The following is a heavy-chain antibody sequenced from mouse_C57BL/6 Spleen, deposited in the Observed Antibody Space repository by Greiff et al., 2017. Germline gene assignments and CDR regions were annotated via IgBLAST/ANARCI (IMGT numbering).Heavy chain of an antibody. V-gene: IGHV14-2*01. Sequence: VHVKQSGAELVKPGASVKLSCTASGFNIKDYYMHWVKQRTEQGLEWIGRIDPEDGDTKYAPKFQGKATITADTSSNPAYLQLSSLTSEDTAVYYCARKGYDAVYYFDYWGQGTTLTVSS. CDR3: ARKGYDAVYYFDY. J-gene: IGHJ2*01. CDR2: IDPEDGDT. CDR1: GFNIKDYY. D-gene: IGHD2-2*01.